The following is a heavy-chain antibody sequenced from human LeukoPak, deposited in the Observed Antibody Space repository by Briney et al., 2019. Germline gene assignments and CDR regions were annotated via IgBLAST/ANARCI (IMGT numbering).Heavy chain of an antibody. Sequence: SDTLSLTCTVSGGSISSSSYYSGWIRQPPGKGLERIGSIYYSGSTYYNPSLKSRVTISVDTSKNQFSLKLSSVTAADAAVYYCARQGGYSSDHFGEAKYWGQGTLVTVSS. J-gene: IGHJ4*02. CDR3: ARQGGYSSDHFGEAKY. CDR2: IYYSGST. CDR1: GGSISSSSYY. D-gene: IGHD6-19*01. V-gene: IGHV4-39*01.